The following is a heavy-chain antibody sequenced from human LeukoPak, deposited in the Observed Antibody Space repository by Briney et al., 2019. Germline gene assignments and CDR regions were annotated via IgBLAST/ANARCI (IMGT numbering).Heavy chain of an antibody. CDR1: GYTFTSYG. V-gene: IGHV1-18*01. J-gene: IGHJ6*03. CDR2: ISAYNGNT. D-gene: IGHD3-3*01. Sequence: ASVKVSCKASGYTFTSYGISWVRQAPGQGLEWMGWISAYNGNTNYAQKLQGRVTMTTDTSTSTAYMELRSLRSDDTAVYYCARDESIFGESLYMDVWGKGTTVTVSS. CDR3: ARDESIFGESLYMDV.